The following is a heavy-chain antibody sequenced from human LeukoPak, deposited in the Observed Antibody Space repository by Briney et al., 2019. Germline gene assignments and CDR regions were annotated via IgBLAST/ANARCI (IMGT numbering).Heavy chain of an antibody. CDR1: GGSISNENW. D-gene: IGHD4-17*01. CDR2: IYHSGST. Sequence: SETLSLTCAVSGGSISNENWWGWVRRPPGKGLEWIGEIYHSGSTNYIPSLKSRVTISVDKSKNQFSLKLTSVTAADTAVYYCARSYGDRNFDYWGQGTLVIVSS. J-gene: IGHJ4*02. CDR3: ARSYGDRNFDY. V-gene: IGHV4-4*02.